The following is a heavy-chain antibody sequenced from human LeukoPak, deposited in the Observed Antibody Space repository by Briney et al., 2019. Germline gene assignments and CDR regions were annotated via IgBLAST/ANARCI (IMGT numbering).Heavy chain of an antibody. J-gene: IGHJ5*02. V-gene: IGHV1-18*01. CDR3: ARRFKQDVLGTTMGWFAP. CDR2: ISAYNGNT. D-gene: IGHD1-26*01. Sequence: ASVKVSCKASGYTFTSYGISWVRQAPGQGLEWMGWISAYNGNTKYAQKIQGRVTMTTDPSTSTVYMELKSLRSDDTAVYYCARRFKQDVLGTTMGWFAPWGQGTLITVSS. CDR1: GYTFTSYG.